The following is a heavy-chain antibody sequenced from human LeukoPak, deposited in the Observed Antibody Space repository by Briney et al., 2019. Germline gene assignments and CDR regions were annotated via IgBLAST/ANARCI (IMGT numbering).Heavy chain of an antibody. Sequence: GGSLRLSCAASGFTVSSNYMSWVRQAPGKGLEWVSAIYSGGSTYYADSVKGRFTISRDNSKNTLYLQMNSLRAEDTAVYYCARDQVVTIFGVVISGMDVWGQGTTVTVSS. CDR1: GFTVSSNY. D-gene: IGHD3-3*01. CDR3: ARDQVVTIFGVVISGMDV. CDR2: IYSGGST. V-gene: IGHV3-53*01. J-gene: IGHJ6*02.